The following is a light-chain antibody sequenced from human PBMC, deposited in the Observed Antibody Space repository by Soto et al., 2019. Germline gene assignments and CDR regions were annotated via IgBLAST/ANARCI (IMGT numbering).Light chain of an antibody. CDR2: DAS. V-gene: IGKV3-15*01. CDR3: QQYNNWPRT. J-gene: IGKJ1*01. Sequence: IVMTQSPATLSVSPGERATLSCRASQNVNYNLAWYQQKPGQAPSLLIHDASIRATAVPARFSGSGSGTEFTLTISSLQSEDFALYYCQQYNNWPRTFGQGTKVEIK. CDR1: QNVNYN.